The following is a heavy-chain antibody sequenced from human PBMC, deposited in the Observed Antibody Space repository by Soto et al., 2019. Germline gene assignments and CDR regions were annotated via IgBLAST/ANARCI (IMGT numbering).Heavy chain of an antibody. Sequence: ASVKVSCKASGYTFTSYGISWVRQAPGQGLEWMGWISAYNGNTNYAQKLQGRVTMTTDTSTSTAYMELRSLRSDDTAVYYCARERARYYYGSGSYDAFDIWGQGTMVTVSS. D-gene: IGHD3-10*01. CDR3: ARERARYYYGSGSYDAFDI. CDR2: ISAYNGNT. V-gene: IGHV1-18*01. J-gene: IGHJ3*02. CDR1: GYTFTSYG.